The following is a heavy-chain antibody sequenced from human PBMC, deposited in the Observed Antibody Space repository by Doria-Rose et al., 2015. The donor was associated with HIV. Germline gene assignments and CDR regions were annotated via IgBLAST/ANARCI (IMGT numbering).Heavy chain of an antibody. CDR2: ISSSGTT. V-gene: IGHV4-30-4*01. CDR1: GDSISSGDSF. CDR3: ARARNYGFPHFFDF. D-gene: IGHD3-10*01. Sequence: QVQLQESGPGLVRPSQTLSLTCTVSGDSISSGDSFWSWIRQPPGKVPEWIGCISSSGTTYYYPSLRGRLTISLDASKNQFSLNLNSVTAADTAVYYCARARNYGFPHFFDFWGQGTLVTVSS. J-gene: IGHJ4*02.